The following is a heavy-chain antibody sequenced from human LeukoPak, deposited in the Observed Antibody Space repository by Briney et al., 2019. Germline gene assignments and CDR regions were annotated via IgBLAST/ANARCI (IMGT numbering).Heavy chain of an antibody. CDR2: ISSSSSYV. J-gene: IGHJ4*02. CDR3: ARVDSGYDDRYYFDY. CDR1: GFTFSSYS. V-gene: IGHV3-21*01. D-gene: IGHD5-12*01. Sequence: PGGSLRLSCAASGFTFSSYSMNWVRQAPGKGLEWVSSISSSSSYVYYADSVKGRFTISRDNAKNSLYLQMNSLRAEDTAVYYCARVDSGYDDRYYFDYWGQGTLVTVSS.